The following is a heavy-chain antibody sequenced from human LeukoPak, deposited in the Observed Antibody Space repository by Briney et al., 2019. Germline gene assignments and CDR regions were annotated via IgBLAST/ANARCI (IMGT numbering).Heavy chain of an antibody. V-gene: IGHV3-23*01. Sequence: PGGSLRLSCAASGFTFSSYEMNWVRQAPGKGLEWVSAISGSGGSTYYADSVKGRFTISRDNSKNTLYLQMNSLRAEDTAVYYCAKFPHDWLLYPIDYYYYMDVWGKGTTVTISS. CDR1: GFTFSSYE. CDR2: ISGSGGST. J-gene: IGHJ6*03. D-gene: IGHD3/OR15-3a*01. CDR3: AKFPHDWLLYPIDYYYYMDV.